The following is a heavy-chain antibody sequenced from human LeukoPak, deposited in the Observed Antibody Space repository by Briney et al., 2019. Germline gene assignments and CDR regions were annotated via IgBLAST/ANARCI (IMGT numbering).Heavy chain of an antibody. CDR1: GASIASTPYY. J-gene: IGHJ4*02. V-gene: IGHV4-39*02. CDR2: IYHSGNT. CDR3: ARVADSSGWFGDYFDN. Sequence: SETLSLTCSVSGASIASTPYYWGWVRQPPGKGLEWIGNIYHSGNTYYTSSLRSRVTISVDTSKNLFSLNLTSVTGADTAVYFCARVADSSGWFGDYFDNWGLGTLVTVSS. D-gene: IGHD6-19*01.